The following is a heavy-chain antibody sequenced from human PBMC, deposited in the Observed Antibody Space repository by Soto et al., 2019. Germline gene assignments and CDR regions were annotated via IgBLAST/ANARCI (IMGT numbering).Heavy chain of an antibody. CDR1: GGSISSGGYY. CDR2: IYYSGST. D-gene: IGHD1-1*01. Sequence: SETLSLTCTCSGGSISSGGYYWSWIRQHPGKGLEWIGYIYYSGSTYYNPSLKSRVTISVDTSKNQFSLKLSSVTAADTAVYYCAGGRTGTTDYWGQGTLVTVSS. J-gene: IGHJ4*02. V-gene: IGHV4-31*03. CDR3: AGGRTGTTDY.